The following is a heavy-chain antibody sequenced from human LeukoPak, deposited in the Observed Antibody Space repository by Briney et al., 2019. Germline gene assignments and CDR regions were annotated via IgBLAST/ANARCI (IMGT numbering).Heavy chain of an antibody. Sequence: GSLRLSCAASGFTFSSYAMSWVRQAPGKGLEWIGSIYYSGSTYYNPSLKSRVTISVDTSKNQFSLKLSSVTAADTAVYYCARVYPVELWLFRASYGGNQIQFDYWGQGTLVTVSS. D-gene: IGHD4-23*01. V-gene: IGHV4-39*07. J-gene: IGHJ4*02. CDR3: ARVYPVELWLFRASYGGNQIQFDY. CDR1: GFTFSSYA. CDR2: IYYSGST.